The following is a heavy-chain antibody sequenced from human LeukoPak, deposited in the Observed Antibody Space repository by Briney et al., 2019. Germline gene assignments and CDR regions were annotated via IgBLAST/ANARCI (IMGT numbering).Heavy chain of an antibody. CDR2: ISASGSTI. CDR3: ARDLILADNGGSSAHDY. Sequence: GGSLRLSCAASGFTLSDYYMNWIRQAPGKGLEWVSYISASGSTIYYADSVKGRFTISRDNTKNSLYLQMNSLRDEDTAVYYCARDLILADNGGSSAHDYWGQGTLVTVSS. V-gene: IGHV3-11*04. J-gene: IGHJ4*02. D-gene: IGHD2-15*01. CDR1: GFTLSDYY.